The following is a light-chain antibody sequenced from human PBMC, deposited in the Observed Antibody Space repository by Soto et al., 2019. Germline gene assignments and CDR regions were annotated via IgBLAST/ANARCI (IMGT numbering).Light chain of an antibody. CDR3: CSYAGSSTSHVV. CDR1: SSDVGSYNL. CDR2: EGS. V-gene: IGLV2-23*01. Sequence: QSVLTQPASVSGSPGQSITISCSGTSSDVGSYNLVSWYQQHPGKAPKLMIYEGSKRPSGVSNRFSGSKSGNTASLTISGLQAEYEADYYCCSYAGSSTSHVVFGGGTKVTVL. J-gene: IGLJ2*01.